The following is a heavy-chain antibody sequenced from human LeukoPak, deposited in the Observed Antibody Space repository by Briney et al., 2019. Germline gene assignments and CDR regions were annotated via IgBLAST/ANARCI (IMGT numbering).Heavy chain of an antibody. CDR2: INHSGST. J-gene: IGHJ3*02. V-gene: IGHV4-34*01. CDR3: ARIFRATYYDFWSGYLDAFDI. CDR1: GGSFSGYY. Sequence: SETLSLTCAVYGGSFSGYYWSWIRQPPGKGLEWIGEINHSGSTNYNPSLKCRVAISVDTSKNQFSLKLSSVTAADTAVYYCARIFRATYYDFWSGYLDAFDIWGQGTMVTVSS. D-gene: IGHD3-3*01.